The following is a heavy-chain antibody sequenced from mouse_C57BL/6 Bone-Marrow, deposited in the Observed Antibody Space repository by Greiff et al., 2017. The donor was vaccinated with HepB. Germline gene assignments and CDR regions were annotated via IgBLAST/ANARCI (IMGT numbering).Heavy chain of an antibody. CDR1: GYTFTSYG. V-gene: IGHV1-81*01. J-gene: IGHJ3*01. CDR2: IYPRSGNT. D-gene: IGHD3-2*02. Sequence: VKLVESGAELARPGASVKLSCKASGYTFTSYGISWVKQRTGQGLEWIGEIYPRSGNTYYNEKFKGKATLTADTSSSTAYMELRSLTSEDSAVYFCAREGGSSGLAWFAYWGQGTLVTVSA. CDR3: AREGGSSGLAWFAY.